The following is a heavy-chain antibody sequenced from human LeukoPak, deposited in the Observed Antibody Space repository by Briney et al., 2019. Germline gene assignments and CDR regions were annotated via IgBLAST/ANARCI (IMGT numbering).Heavy chain of an antibody. J-gene: IGHJ4*02. CDR3: ARGGIYSQGFDY. Sequence: GGSLRLSCAASGFTFSGYSMNWVRQAPGKGLEWVSSISTTSDYIHYADSLKGRVAISRDNAKNSLYLQMNSRRAEDRAIYYCARGGIYSQGFDYWGQGSLVTVSS. CDR1: GFTFSGYS. CDR2: ISTTSDYI. V-gene: IGHV3-21*01. D-gene: IGHD6-13*01.